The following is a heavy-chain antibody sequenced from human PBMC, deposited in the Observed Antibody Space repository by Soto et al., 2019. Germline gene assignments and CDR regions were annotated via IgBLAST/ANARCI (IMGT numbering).Heavy chain of an antibody. D-gene: IGHD3-3*01. CDR2: IYYSGST. CDR3: ARDASYYDFWSGPTYNCFDP. J-gene: IGHJ5*02. Sequence: PSETLSLTCTVAGGSISSYYWSWIRQPPGKGLEWIGYIYYSGSTNYNPSLKSRVTISVDTSKNQFSLKLSSVTAADTAVYYCARDASYYDFWSGPTYNCFDPWGQGTLVTVSS. V-gene: IGHV4-59*01. CDR1: GGSISSYY.